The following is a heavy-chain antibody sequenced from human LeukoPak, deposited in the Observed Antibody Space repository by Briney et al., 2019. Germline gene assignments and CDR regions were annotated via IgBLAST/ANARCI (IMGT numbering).Heavy chain of an antibody. Sequence: SETLSLTCAVYGGSFSGYSWSWIRQPPGKGLEWIGTIYYSGSTYYNPSLKSRVTISVDTSKNQFSLKLNSVTAADTAVYYCARHLIYYDTTFYPGDYWGQGTLVTVSS. V-gene: IGHV4-34*01. D-gene: IGHD3-22*01. J-gene: IGHJ4*02. CDR2: IYYSGST. CDR3: ARHLIYYDTTFYPGDY. CDR1: GGSFSGYS.